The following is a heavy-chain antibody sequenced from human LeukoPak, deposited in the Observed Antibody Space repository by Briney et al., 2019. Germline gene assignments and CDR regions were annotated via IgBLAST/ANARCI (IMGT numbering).Heavy chain of an antibody. CDR2: IIPIFGTA. V-gene: IGHV1-69*13. CDR3: ASDAYDFWSGTHFDY. CDR1: GGTFSSYA. D-gene: IGHD3-3*01. J-gene: IGHJ4*02. Sequence: SVKVSCKASGGTFSSYAISWVRQAPGQGLEWMGGIIPIFGTANYAQKFQGRVTITADESTSTAYMELSSLRSEDTAVYYCASDAYDFWSGTHFDYWGQGTLVTVSS.